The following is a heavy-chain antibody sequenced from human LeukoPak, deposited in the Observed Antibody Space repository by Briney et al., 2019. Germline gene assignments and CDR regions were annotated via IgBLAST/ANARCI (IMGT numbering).Heavy chain of an antibody. D-gene: IGHD3-10*01. Sequence: GGSLRLSCAASGFTFDDYAMHWVRQAPGKGLEWVSGINWNSGSIGYADSVKGRFTISRDNVKNSLYLQMNSLRAEDMALYHCAKDSRSYGSGSLDYWGQGTLVTVSS. V-gene: IGHV3-9*03. CDR2: INWNSGSI. J-gene: IGHJ4*02. CDR3: AKDSRSYGSGSLDY. CDR1: GFTFDDYA.